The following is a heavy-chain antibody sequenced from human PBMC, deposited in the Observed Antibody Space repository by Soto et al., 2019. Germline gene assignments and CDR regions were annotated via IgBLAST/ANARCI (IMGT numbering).Heavy chain of an antibody. V-gene: IGHV3-53*01. Sequence: EVQLVESGGGLIHPGGSLRLSCAASGFTVSSNYMSWVRQAPGKGLEWVSVIYSGGSTYYADSVKGRFTISRDNSKNTLYLQMNSLRAEDTAVYYCARGLGIAVAVFDYWGQGTLVTVSS. CDR3: ARGLGIAVAVFDY. CDR1: GFTVSSNY. CDR2: IYSGGST. D-gene: IGHD6-19*01. J-gene: IGHJ4*02.